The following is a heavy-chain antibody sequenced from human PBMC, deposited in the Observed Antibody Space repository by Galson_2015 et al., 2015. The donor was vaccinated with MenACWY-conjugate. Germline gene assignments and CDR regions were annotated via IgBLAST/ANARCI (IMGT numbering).Heavy chain of an antibody. CDR2: IKADGSFS. CDR3: ARDNNWSFDS. J-gene: IGHJ4*02. V-gene: IGHV3-74*01. CDR1: GFTFTNYW. D-gene: IGHD1-1*01. Sequence: LRLSCAASGFTFTNYWMHWVRQPPGKGLEWISYIKADGSFSNYADSVEGRFTISTDNAKNMVYLQMDGLGDEDTAVYFCARDNNWSFDSWGQGTLVTVSS.